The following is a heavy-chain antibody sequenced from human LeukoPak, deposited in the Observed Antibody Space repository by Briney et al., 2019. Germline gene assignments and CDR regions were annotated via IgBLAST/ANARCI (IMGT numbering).Heavy chain of an antibody. D-gene: IGHD6-19*01. V-gene: IGHV4-34*01. CDR3: ARGREGAGTIDY. CDR2: INHSGST. CDR1: GGSFSGYY. J-gene: IGHJ4*02. Sequence: PSETLSLTCAVCGGSFSGYYWSWIRQPPGKGLEWIGEINHSGSTNYNPSLKSRVTISVDTSKNQFSLKLSSVTAADTAVYYCARGREGAGTIDYWGQGTLVTVSS.